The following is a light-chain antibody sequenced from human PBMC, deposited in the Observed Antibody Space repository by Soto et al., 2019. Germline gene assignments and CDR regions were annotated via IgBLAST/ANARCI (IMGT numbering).Light chain of an antibody. V-gene: IGLV2-11*01. Sequence: QSALTQPRSVSGSPGQSVTISCTGTSSDIGGYKYVSWYQQHPGKAPKLMIYDVTRRPSGVPDRFSGSKSGNTASLTISGLRAEDEADYYCCSYAGNWMFGGGTKVTVL. CDR1: SSDIGGYKY. J-gene: IGLJ3*02. CDR2: DVT. CDR3: CSYAGNWM.